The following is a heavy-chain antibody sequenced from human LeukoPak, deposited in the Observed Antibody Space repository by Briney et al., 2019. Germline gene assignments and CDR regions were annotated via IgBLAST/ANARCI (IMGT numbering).Heavy chain of an antibody. D-gene: IGHD6-19*01. Sequence: VASVKVSCKASGYTFTGYYMHWVRQAPGQGLEWMGWLNPNSGNTGYAQKFQGRVTISRNTSINTAYMELSSLRSEDTAVYYCARMTVSGRDNWFDPWGQGTLVTVSS. J-gene: IGHJ5*02. CDR1: GYTFTGYY. CDR3: ARMTVSGRDNWFDP. CDR2: LNPNSGNT. V-gene: IGHV1-8*03.